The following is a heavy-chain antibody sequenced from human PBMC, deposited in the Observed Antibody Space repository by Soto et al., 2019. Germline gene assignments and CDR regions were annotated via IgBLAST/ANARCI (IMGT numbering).Heavy chain of an antibody. J-gene: IGHJ6*02. CDR2: VSDSGST. V-gene: IGHV4-59*01. CDR3: ARDSTSWFPYYDIDV. CDR1: GGSFIDYY. Sequence: PSETLSLTCAVYGGSFIDYYWTWILQPPWKGLEWIGYVSDSGSTKYNPSLRSRVTISVDTSKNQFSLNLNSVTAADTAVYYCARDSTSWFPYYDIDVWGQGTTVTVSS. D-gene: IGHD6-13*01.